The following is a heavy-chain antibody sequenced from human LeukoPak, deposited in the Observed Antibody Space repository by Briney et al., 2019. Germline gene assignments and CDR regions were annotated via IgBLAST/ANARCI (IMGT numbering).Heavy chain of an antibody. Sequence: GGSLRLSCAASAFTFSSYAMNWLRQAPGKGLEWVSSISSSSYYTYYADSVKGRFTISRDNAKTSLFLQMNSLRAEDTAVYYCAGDFSVSTGYWGQGALVTVSS. CDR2: ISSSSYYT. D-gene: IGHD4-17*01. J-gene: IGHJ4*02. CDR3: AGDFSVSTGY. CDR1: AFTFSSYA. V-gene: IGHV3-21*01.